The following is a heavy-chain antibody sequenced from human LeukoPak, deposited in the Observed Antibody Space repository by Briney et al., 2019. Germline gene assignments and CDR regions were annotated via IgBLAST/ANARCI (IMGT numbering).Heavy chain of an antibody. V-gene: IGHV3-66*01. J-gene: IGHJ6*02. CDR3: ARVGTAMVDHYYYGMDV. CDR1: GFTVSSNY. Sequence: GGSLRLSCAASGFTVSSNYMSWVRQAPGKGLEWVSVIYSGGSTYYADSVKGRFTISRDNSKNTLYLQMNSLRAEDTAVYYCARVGTAMVDHYYYGMDVWGQGTTVTASS. CDR2: IYSGGST. D-gene: IGHD5-18*01.